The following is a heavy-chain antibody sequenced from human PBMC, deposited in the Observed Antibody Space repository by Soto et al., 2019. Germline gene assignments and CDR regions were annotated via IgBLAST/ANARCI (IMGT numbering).Heavy chain of an antibody. V-gene: IGHV4-34*01. J-gene: IGHJ5*02. CDR2: INHSGST. CDR3: ARDIVVVPAAIGELEPYNLFDP. D-gene: IGHD2-2*01. CDR1: GGSFSGYY. Sequence: ASETLSLTCAVYGGSFSGYYWSWISQPPGKGLEWIGEINHSGSTNYNPSLKSRVTISVDTSKNQFSLKLSSVTAADTAVYYCARDIVVVPAAIGELEPYNLFDPWGQGTLVTVSS.